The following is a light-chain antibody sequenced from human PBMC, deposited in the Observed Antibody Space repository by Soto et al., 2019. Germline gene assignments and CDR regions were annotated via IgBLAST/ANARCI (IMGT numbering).Light chain of an antibody. CDR3: SSRAGSAPYG. J-gene: IGLJ1*01. Sequence: QSALTQPPSASGSPGQSVTISCTGTSSDVGGYNYVSWYQHHPGKAPKLMVYEVSKRPSGVPDRFSGSKSGNTASLTVSGLQAEDEADYYCSSRAGSAPYGFGTGTKVTVL. V-gene: IGLV2-8*01. CDR2: EVS. CDR1: SSDVGGYNY.